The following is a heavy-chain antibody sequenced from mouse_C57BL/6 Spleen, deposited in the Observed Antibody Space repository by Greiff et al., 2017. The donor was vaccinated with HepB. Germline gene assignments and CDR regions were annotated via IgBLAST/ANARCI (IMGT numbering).Heavy chain of an antibody. CDR1: GYTFTDYY. D-gene: IGHD2-4*01. V-gene: IGHV1-76*01. J-gene: IGHJ4*01. CDR2: IYPGSGNT. Sequence: VQLQQSGAELVRPGASVKLSCKASGYTFTDYYINWVKQRPGQGLEWIAMIYPGSGNTYYNEKFKGKATLTAEKSSSTAYMQLSSLTSEDSAVYFCAIVYYDYDVDAMDYWGQGTSVTVSS. CDR3: AIVYYDYDVDAMDY.